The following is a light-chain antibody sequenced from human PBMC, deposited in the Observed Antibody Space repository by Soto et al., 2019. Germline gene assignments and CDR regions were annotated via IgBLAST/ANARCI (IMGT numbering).Light chain of an antibody. J-gene: IGLJ1*01. CDR3: SSYAGSSNV. CDR1: SSDVGGYNY. Sequence: QAALSKPPSASGSPGQSVAISCTGTSSDVGGYNYVSWYQQHLGKAPKLMIYEVNERPSGVPDRFSGSKSGNTASLTVSGLQAEDEADYYCSSYAGSSNVFGPGTKVTVL. CDR2: EVN. V-gene: IGLV2-8*01.